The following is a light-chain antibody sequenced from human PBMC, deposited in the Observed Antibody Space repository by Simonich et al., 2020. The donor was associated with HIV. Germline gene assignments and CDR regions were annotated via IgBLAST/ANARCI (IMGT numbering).Light chain of an antibody. CDR3: HQYGSSLHT. CDR2: GAS. CDR1: QRVSSN. Sequence: EIVMTQSPATMSVSPGESATLPCRASQRVSSNLAWYQQKPGQAPRLPIYGASSRATGIPDRFSGSGSGTDFTLTISRLEPEDFAVYYCHQYGSSLHTFGQGTKLEIK. J-gene: IGKJ2*01. V-gene: IGKV3-20*01.